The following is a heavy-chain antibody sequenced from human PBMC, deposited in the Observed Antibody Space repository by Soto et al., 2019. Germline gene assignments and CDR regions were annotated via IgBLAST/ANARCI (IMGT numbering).Heavy chain of an antibody. CDR1: GFTVSSNY. CDR2: IYSGGST. Sequence: GGSLRLSCAASGFTVSSNYMSWVRQAPGKGLEWVSVIYSGGSTYYADSVKGRFTISRDNSKNTLYLQMNSLRAEDTAVYYCARDPFVVPTPIDYWGQGTLVTVSS. D-gene: IGHD2-2*01. CDR3: ARDPFVVPTPIDY. V-gene: IGHV3-66*01. J-gene: IGHJ4*02.